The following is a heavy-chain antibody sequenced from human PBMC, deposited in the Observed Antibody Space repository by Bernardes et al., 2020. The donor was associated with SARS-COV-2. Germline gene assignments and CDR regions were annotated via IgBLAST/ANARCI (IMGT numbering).Heavy chain of an antibody. J-gene: IGHJ4*02. D-gene: IGHD3-22*01. Sequence: ASVKVSCKASGYTFTGYYMHWVRQAPGQGLEWMGWINPNSGGTNYAQKFQGWVTMTRDTSISTAYMGLSRLRSDDTAVYYCARGDYYYDSSGYYSYWGQGTLVTVSS. CDR2: INPNSGGT. CDR1: GYTFTGYY. CDR3: ARGDYYYDSSGYYSY. V-gene: IGHV1-2*04.